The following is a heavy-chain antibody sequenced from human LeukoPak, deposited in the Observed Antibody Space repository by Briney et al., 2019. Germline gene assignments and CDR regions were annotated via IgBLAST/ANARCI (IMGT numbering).Heavy chain of an antibody. CDR2: IYYSGST. J-gene: IGHJ3*02. Sequence: NPSETLSLTCTVSGGSISSSSYYWGWIRQPPGKGLEWIGSIYYSGSTYYNPSLKSRVTISVDTSKNQFSLKLSSVTAADTAVYYCARDVLYYDILSGLPPGAFDIWGQGTMVTVSS. V-gene: IGHV4-39*07. CDR1: GGSISSSSYY. CDR3: ARDVLYYDILSGLPPGAFDI. D-gene: IGHD3-9*01.